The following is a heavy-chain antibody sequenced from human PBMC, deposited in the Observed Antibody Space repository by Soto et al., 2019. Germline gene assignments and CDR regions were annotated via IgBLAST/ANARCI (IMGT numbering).Heavy chain of an antibody. CDR2: INSDGSST. J-gene: IGHJ4*01. Sequence: VGSLRLSCAASGFTFSSYWMHWVRQAPGKGLVWVSRINSDGSSTSYADSVKGRFTISRDNAKNTLYLQMNSLRAEDTAVYYCARKPYYDSSGYYDYWGQGTLVTVSS. CDR3: ARKPYYDSSGYYDY. D-gene: IGHD3-22*01. CDR1: GFTFSSYW. V-gene: IGHV3-74*01.